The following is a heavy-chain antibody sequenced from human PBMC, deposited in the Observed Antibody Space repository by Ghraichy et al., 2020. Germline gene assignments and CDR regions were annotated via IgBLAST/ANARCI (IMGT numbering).Heavy chain of an antibody. CDR2: ITGSGGNT. D-gene: IGHD2-21*01. Sequence: LSLTCVASGFSFGTYAMTWVRQAPGKGLEWVSTITGSGGNTYYADSVKGRFTLSRDNSKNTLSLQMNSLRAEDTAIYYCAKGGIVMGFDSWGQGTLVPVSS. CDR3: AKGGIVMGFDS. J-gene: IGHJ4*02. V-gene: IGHV3-23*01. CDR1: GFSFGTYA.